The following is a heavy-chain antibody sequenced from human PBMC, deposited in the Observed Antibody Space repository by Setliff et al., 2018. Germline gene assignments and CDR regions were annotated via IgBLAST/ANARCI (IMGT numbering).Heavy chain of an antibody. V-gene: IGHV5-51*01. Sequence: GESLTISCKGSGYSFSTCWIGWVRQMPGKGLEWMGIIYPGDSITRYSPSFQGQVTISVDKSINTAYLQWSSLRASGTAIYYCARHPYYYGSGTYLDNNNRWFDPWGQGTLVTVSS. CDR3: ARHPYYYGSGTYLDNNNRWFDP. CDR1: GYSFSTCW. CDR2: IYPGDSIT. J-gene: IGHJ5*02. D-gene: IGHD3-10*01.